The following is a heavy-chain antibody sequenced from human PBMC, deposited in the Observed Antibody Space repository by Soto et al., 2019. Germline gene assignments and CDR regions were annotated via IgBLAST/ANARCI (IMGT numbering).Heavy chain of an antibody. J-gene: IGHJ6*02. CDR3: ARDLHSSGWYGYYYGMDV. CDR2: ISSSSSYI. D-gene: IGHD6-19*01. Sequence: LRLSCAASGFTFSSYSMNWVRQAPGKGLEWVSSISSSSSYIYYADSVKGRFTISRDNAKNSLYLQMNSLRAEDTAVYYCARDLHSSGWYGYYYGMDVWGQGTTVTVSS. V-gene: IGHV3-21*01. CDR1: GFTFSSYS.